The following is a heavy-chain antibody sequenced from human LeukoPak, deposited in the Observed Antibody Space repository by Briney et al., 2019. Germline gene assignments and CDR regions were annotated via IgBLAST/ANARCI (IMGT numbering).Heavy chain of an antibody. J-gene: IGHJ4*02. CDR3: ARDRIRFGELSYFDY. CDR2: IYTSGST. Sequence: PSETLSLTCTVSGGSISSYYWSWIRQPPGKGLEWIGYIYTSGSTNYNPSLKSRVTTSVDTSKNQFSLKLSSVTAADTAVYYCARDRIRFGELSYFDYWGQGSLVTVSP. V-gene: IGHV4-4*09. D-gene: IGHD3-10*01. CDR1: GGSISSYY.